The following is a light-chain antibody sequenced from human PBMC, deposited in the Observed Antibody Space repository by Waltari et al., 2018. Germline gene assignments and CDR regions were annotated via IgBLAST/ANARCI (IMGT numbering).Light chain of an antibody. Sequence: EIVLTQSPATLYLSPGERATLSCRASQSVSRYLGWYQQKFGQPPRLLIYDAYNRATGIPARFSGSGSEKDFTLTISSLEPEDFAVYYCQQRSTWPLTFGGGTKVEIK. CDR2: DAY. CDR3: QQRSTWPLT. V-gene: IGKV3-11*01. CDR1: QSVSRY. J-gene: IGKJ4*01.